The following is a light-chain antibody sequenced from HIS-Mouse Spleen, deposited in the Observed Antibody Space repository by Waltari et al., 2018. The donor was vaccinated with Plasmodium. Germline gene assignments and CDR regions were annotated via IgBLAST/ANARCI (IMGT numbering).Light chain of an antibody. CDR1: ALPKQH. Sequence: SYELTQPPSVSVSPGQTARITSPGDALPKQHAYWYPQKSGQAPVLVIYEDSKRPSGIPERCSGSSSGTMATLTISGAQVEDEADYYCYSTDSSGNHRVFGGGTKLTVL. CDR2: EDS. J-gene: IGLJ3*02. V-gene: IGLV3-10*01. CDR3: YSTDSSGNHRV.